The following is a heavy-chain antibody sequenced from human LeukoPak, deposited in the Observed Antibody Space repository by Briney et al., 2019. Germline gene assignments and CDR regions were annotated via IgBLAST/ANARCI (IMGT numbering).Heavy chain of an antibody. CDR3: ATLGRSGYYYGMDV. Sequence: GGSLRLSCAASGFIVSNNYMSWARQAPGKGLEWVSIISTRGTTYYADSVKGRFTISRDNSQNTLYLQMNSLRAEDTAVYYCATLGRSGYYYGMDVWGQGTTVTVSS. J-gene: IGHJ6*02. CDR2: ISTRGTT. V-gene: IGHV3-66*01. CDR1: GFIVSNNY. D-gene: IGHD1-26*01.